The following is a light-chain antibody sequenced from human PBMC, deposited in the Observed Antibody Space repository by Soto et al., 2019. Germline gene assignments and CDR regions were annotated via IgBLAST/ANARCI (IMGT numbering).Light chain of an antibody. Sequence: DIVMTQSPDSLAVSLGERATINCKSSQSVLYSSNNKNYLTWYQQKPGQPPTLLIYWASTRESGVPDRYSGSGSGTDFTLTISSLQAEDVAVYYCQQYYITPCTFGQGTKLEIK. CDR1: QSVLYSSNNKNY. CDR3: QQYYITPCT. V-gene: IGKV4-1*01. CDR2: WAS. J-gene: IGKJ2*02.